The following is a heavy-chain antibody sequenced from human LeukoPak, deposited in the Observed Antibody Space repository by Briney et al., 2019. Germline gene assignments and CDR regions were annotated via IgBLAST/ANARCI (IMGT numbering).Heavy chain of an antibody. CDR1: GGSISSYY. J-gene: IGHJ3*02. D-gene: IGHD2-2*01. CDR3: ARDTGPLGYCSSTSCSKTRNAFDI. V-gene: IGHV4-59*01. Sequence: PSETLSLTCTVSGGSISSYYWSWIQQPPGKGLEWIGYIYYSGSTNYNPSLKSRVTISVDTSKNQFSLKLSSVTAADTAVYYCARDTGPLGYCSSTSCSKTRNAFDIWGQGTMVTVSS. CDR2: IYYSGST.